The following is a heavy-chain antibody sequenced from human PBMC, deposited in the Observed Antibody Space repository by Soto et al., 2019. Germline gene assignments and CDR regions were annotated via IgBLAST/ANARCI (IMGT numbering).Heavy chain of an antibody. CDR3: ARHRHSSGLRSSRMDV. CDR2: IDPSDSYT. Sequence: GESLKISCMGSGYSFTSYWISWVRQMPGKGLEWMGRIDPSDSYTNYSPSFQGHVTISADKSISTAYLQWSSLKASDTAMYYCARHRHSSGLRSSRMDVWGQGTTVTVSS. J-gene: IGHJ6*02. D-gene: IGHD6-19*01. V-gene: IGHV5-10-1*01. CDR1: GYSFTSYW.